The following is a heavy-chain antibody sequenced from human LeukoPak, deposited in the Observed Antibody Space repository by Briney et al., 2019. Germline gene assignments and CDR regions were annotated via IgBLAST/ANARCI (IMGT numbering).Heavy chain of an antibody. Sequence: PGASLRLSCAASGFTFSSYAMSWVRQAPGKGLEWVSAISGSGGSTYYADSVKGRFTIPRDNSKNTLYLQMNSLRAEDTAVYYCAKVLSSGWDAFDIWGQGTMVTVSS. CDR2: ISGSGGST. CDR3: AKVLSSGWDAFDI. V-gene: IGHV3-23*01. J-gene: IGHJ3*02. CDR1: GFTFSSYA. D-gene: IGHD6-19*01.